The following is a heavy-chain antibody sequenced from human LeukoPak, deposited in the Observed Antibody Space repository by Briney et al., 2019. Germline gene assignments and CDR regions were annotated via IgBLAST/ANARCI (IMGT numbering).Heavy chain of an antibody. Sequence: QPGGSLRLSCAASGFTFSSYAMSWVRQAPGKGLEWVSAVSGSGGSTYYADSVKGRFTISRDNSKNTLYLQMNSLRAEDTAVYYCARGLGGANWFDPWGQGTLVTVSS. CDR3: ARGLGGANWFDP. V-gene: IGHV3-23*01. CDR1: GFTFSSYA. CDR2: VSGSGGST. D-gene: IGHD2-15*01. J-gene: IGHJ5*02.